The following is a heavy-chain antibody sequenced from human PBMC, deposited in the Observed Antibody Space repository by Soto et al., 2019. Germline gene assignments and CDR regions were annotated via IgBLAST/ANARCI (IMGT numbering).Heavy chain of an antibody. CDR3: ARGDYYGSGNYYFDY. J-gene: IGHJ4*02. CDR2: IGTAGDT. V-gene: IGHV3-13*01. Sequence: GGSLRLSCAASGFTFSSYDMHWVRQATGKGLEWVSAIGTAGDTYYPGSVKGRFTISRENAKNSLYLQMNSLRAGDTAVYYCARGDYYGSGNYYFDYWGQGTLVTVSS. D-gene: IGHD3-10*01. CDR1: GFTFSSYD.